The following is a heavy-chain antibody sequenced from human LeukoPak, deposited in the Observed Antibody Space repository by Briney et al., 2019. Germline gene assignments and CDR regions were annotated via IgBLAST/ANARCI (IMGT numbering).Heavy chain of an antibody. CDR1: GGSFSGYY. Sequence: PSETLSLTCAVYGGSFSGYYWSWTRQPPGKGLEWIGEINHSGSTNYNPSLKSRVTISVDTSKNQFSLKLSSVTAADTAVYYCARHVGDYVWGSYRTYYFDYWGQGTLVTVSS. J-gene: IGHJ4*02. CDR3: ARHVGDYVWGSYRTYYFDY. CDR2: INHSGST. V-gene: IGHV4-34*01. D-gene: IGHD3-16*02.